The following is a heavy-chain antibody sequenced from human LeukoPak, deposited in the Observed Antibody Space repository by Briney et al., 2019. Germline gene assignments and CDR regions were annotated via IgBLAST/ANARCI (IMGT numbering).Heavy chain of an antibody. J-gene: IGHJ2*01. V-gene: IGHV4-34*01. Sequence: SETLSLTCAVYGGSFSGYYWSWIRQPPGKGLEWIGEINRSGSTKCNPSLKSRVTISVDTSKNQFSLKLSSVTAADTAVYYCARGVARHWYFDLWGRGTPVTVSS. CDR2: INRSGST. CDR3: ARGVARHWYFDL. CDR1: GGSFSGYY.